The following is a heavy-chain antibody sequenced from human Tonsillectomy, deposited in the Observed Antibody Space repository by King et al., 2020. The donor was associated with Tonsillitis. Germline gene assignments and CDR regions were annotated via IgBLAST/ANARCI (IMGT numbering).Heavy chain of an antibody. CDR1: GFTFSNYA. CDR2: ISGGGGST. CDR3: AKLPISGWPDYFDY. V-gene: IGHV3-23*04. J-gene: IGHJ4*02. Sequence: VQLVESGGGSVQPGGSLRLSCAASGFTFSNYAMSWVRQAPGKGLEWVSAISGGGGSTYYADSVQGRFTISRDNSKNTLYLQLSSLRAEDTAVYYCAKLPISGWPDYFDYWGQGTLVTVSS. D-gene: IGHD6-19*01.